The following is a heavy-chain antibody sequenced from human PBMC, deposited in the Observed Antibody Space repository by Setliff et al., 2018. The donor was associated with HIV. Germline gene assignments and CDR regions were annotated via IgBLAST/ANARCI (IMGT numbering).Heavy chain of an antibody. J-gene: IGHJ6*03. Sequence: SVKVSCKASGGTFSRNPISWVRQAPGQGLEWMGGITPIFGTTKYAQKFQGRVTITADESRTTAYLDLNSLRSEDTAVYNCATAGEMATIGYSYYYMGVWGKGTTVTVSS. CDR3: ATAGEMATIGYSYYYMGV. CDR2: ITPIFGTT. D-gene: IGHD3-10*01. V-gene: IGHV1-69*13. CDR1: GGTFSRNP.